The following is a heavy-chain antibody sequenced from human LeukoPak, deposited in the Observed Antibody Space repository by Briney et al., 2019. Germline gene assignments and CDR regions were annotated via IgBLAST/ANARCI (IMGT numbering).Heavy chain of an antibody. J-gene: IGHJ4*02. V-gene: IGHV3-23*01. CDR3: AKDRGFGEYFPFFY. Sequence: GGSLRLSCAASGFTFSNCAMSWVRQAPGKGLDWVRALSGSGGSTYYADSVKGQFTIPRDNSKNTLYLQMNSLRAEDTAVYYCAKDRGFGEYFPFFYWGQGTLVTVSS. CDR2: LSGSGGST. D-gene: IGHD3-10*01. CDR1: GFTFSNCA.